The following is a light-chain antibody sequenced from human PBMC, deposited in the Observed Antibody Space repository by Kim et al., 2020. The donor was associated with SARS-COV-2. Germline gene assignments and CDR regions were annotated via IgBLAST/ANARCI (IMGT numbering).Light chain of an antibody. Sequence: SPRERATLSCRASQSVNSNCVAWYQQKPGQAPRLLICGTSSRATGIPDRFSGSGSGTHFTLTISRLEPEDFAVYYCHQFVNSPLTFGQGTKVDIK. CDR3: HQFVNSPLT. V-gene: IGKV3-20*01. CDR1: QSVNSNC. CDR2: GTS. J-gene: IGKJ1*01.